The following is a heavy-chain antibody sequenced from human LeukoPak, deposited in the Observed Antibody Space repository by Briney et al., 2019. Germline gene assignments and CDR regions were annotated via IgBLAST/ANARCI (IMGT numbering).Heavy chain of an antibody. V-gene: IGHV4-39*01. D-gene: IGHD4-11*01. CDR3: ASLRERSYYARGFDY. J-gene: IGHJ4*02. Sequence: PSETLSLTCTVSGGSISSSSYYWGWIRQPPGKGLEWIGSIYYSGSTYYNPSLKSRVTISVDTSKNQFSLKLSSVTAADTAVYYCASLRERSYYARGFDYWGQGTLVTVSS. CDR2: IYYSGST. CDR1: GGSISSSSYY.